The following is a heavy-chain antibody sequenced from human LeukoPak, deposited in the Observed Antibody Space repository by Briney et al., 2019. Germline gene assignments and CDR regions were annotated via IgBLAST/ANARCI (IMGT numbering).Heavy chain of an antibody. V-gene: IGHV3-23*01. CDR3: AKDLVISVAAPSFDY. Sequence: GGSLRLSCAASGFTFSNYAMSWVRQAPGKGLEWVSATSGGGGSTYYADSVKGRFTISRDNSKNTLFLQMNSLRAEDTAVYYCAKDLVISVAAPSFDYWGQGTLVTVSS. D-gene: IGHD6-19*01. CDR1: GFTFSNYA. CDR2: TSGGGGST. J-gene: IGHJ4*02.